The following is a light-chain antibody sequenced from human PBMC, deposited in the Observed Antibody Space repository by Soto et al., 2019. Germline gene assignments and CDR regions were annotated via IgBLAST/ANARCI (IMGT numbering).Light chain of an antibody. CDR3: RSYTSSSPLV. Sequence: QSALTQPASVSGSPGQSITISCTGTSSDVGGYNYVSWYQQHPGKAPKLMIYDVSNRPSGVSNRFSGSKSGNTASLTISWLQAEDEADYSCRSYTSSSPLVFGTGTKVTVL. CDR2: DVS. J-gene: IGLJ1*01. V-gene: IGLV2-14*01. CDR1: SSDVGGYNY.